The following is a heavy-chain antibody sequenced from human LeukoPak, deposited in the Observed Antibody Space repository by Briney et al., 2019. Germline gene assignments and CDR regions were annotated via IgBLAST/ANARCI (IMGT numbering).Heavy chain of an antibody. V-gene: IGHV3-72*01. CDR1: GVTLSDHH. Sequence: GGSLRLSCAASGVTLSDHHMDWVRQAPGKGLEWVGRTRDKARGYRTEYAASVKDRFTISRDDSKTLVYLQMNSLKIEDTAVYYCARDGQEGDNSAFDIWGQGTVVTVSS. CDR3: ARDGQEGDNSAFDI. CDR2: TRDKARGYRT. D-gene: IGHD3-22*01. J-gene: IGHJ3*02.